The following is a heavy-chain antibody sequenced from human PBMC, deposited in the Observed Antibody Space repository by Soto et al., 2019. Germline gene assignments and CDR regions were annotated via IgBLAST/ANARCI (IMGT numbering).Heavy chain of an antibody. CDR1: GFTVSSNY. Sequence: EVQLVESGGGLIQPGGSLRLSCAASGFTVSSNYMSWVRQAPGKGLVWVSVIYSGGSTYYADSVKGRFTISRDNSKNKLYLQMNSLRAEDTAVYYCARAFYGDPADYYGMDVWGQGTKVTVSS. CDR3: ARAFYGDPADYYGMDV. J-gene: IGHJ6*02. D-gene: IGHD4-17*01. V-gene: IGHV3-53*01. CDR2: IYSGGST.